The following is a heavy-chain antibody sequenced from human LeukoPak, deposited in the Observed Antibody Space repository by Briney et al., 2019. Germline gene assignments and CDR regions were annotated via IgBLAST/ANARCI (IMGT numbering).Heavy chain of an antibody. Sequence: KASETLSLTCTVSGGSIRSSYYYWGWIRQPPGKGLEWIGSIYDSGSTYYNPSLKSRVTISVDASNNQFSLKLSSATAADTAVYYCATRKDFLIVSAAPFDYWGQGTLVTVSS. CDR3: ATRKDFLIVSAAPFDY. D-gene: IGHD2-2*01. V-gene: IGHV4-39*07. CDR2: IYDSGST. J-gene: IGHJ4*02. CDR1: GGSIRSSYYY.